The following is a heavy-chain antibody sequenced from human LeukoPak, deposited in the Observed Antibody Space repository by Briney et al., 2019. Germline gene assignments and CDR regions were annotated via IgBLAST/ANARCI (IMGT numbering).Heavy chain of an antibody. J-gene: IGHJ4*02. Sequence: PGGSLRLSCAASGFTFSSYGMHWVRQAPGKGLEWEAVIWYDGSNKYYADSVKGRFTISRDNSKNTLYLQMNSLRAEDTAVYYCILGDYGDYGLVYWGQGTLVTVSS. CDR3: ILGDYGDYGLVY. CDR1: GFTFSSYG. D-gene: IGHD4-17*01. CDR2: IWYDGSNK. V-gene: IGHV3-33*01.